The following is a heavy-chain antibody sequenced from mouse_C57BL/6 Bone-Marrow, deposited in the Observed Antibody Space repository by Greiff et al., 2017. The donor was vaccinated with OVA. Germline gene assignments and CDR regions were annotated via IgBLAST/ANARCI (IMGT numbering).Heavy chain of an antibody. CDR2: IDPENGDT. CDR3: AAYYGNYWFAD. D-gene: IGHD2-10*01. Sequence: EVQLQQSGAELVRPGASVKLSCTASGFNIKDDYMHWVKQRPEQGLEWIGWIDPENGDTEYASKFQGKATITADTSSNTAYLQLSSLTSEDTAVYYCAAYYGNYWFADWGQGTLVTVSA. CDR1: GFNIKDDY. V-gene: IGHV14-4*01. J-gene: IGHJ3*01.